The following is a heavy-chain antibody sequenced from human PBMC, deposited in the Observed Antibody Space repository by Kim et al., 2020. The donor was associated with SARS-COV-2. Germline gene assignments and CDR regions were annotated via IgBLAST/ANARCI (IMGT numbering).Heavy chain of an antibody. D-gene: IGHD6-13*01. Sequence: ASVKVSCKASGYTFTSYYMHWVRQAPGQGLEWMGIINPSGGSTSYAQKFQGRVTMTRDTSTSTVYMELSSLRSEDTAVYYCARVELSSSWPNDAFDIWGQGTMVTVSS. CDR3: ARVELSSSWPNDAFDI. J-gene: IGHJ3*02. CDR1: GYTFTSYY. V-gene: IGHV1-46*01. CDR2: INPSGGST.